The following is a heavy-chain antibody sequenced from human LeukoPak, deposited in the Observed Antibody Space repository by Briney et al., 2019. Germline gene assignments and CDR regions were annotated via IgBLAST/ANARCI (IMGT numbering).Heavy chain of an antibody. CDR3: GRGGGRDPFNVAY. Sequence: GGSLRLSCAASGFTFSSHSMNWVRQAPGRGLEWVANIKPDGSAQYYVDSVKGRFTISRDNAKNSLYLQMNSLRVEDTAVYYCGRGGGRDPFNVAYWGQGTPVTVSS. CDR2: IKPDGSAQ. V-gene: IGHV3-7*04. CDR1: GFTFSSHS. D-gene: IGHD3-10*01. J-gene: IGHJ4*02.